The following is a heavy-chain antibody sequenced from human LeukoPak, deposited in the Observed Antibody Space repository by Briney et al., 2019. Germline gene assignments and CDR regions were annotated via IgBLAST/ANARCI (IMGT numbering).Heavy chain of an antibody. J-gene: IGHJ4*02. CDR3: ARDSPYDYGDYPAEMDY. CDR2: ISGSASST. V-gene: IGHV3-23*01. CDR1: GFTFSDYA. Sequence: GSLRLSCAASGFTFSDYAMSWVRQAPGKGLEWVSAISGSASSTYHADSVKGRFTISRDNSKNTLYLQMNSLRAEDTAVYYCARDSPYDYGDYPAEMDYWGQGTLVTVSS. D-gene: IGHD4-17*01.